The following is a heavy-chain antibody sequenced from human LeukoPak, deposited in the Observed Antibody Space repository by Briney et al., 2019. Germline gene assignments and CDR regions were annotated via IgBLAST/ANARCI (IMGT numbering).Heavy chain of an antibody. CDR2: INPSSGST. V-gene: IGHV1-46*01. D-gene: IGHD5-18*01. Sequence: ASVKVSCKASGYTFTSYYIHWVRQAPGQGLEWMGIINPSSGSTSYARKFQGRVTMTRDTSTSTVYMELSSLRSEDTAVYYCAREFAHVDTAMVFDYWGQGTLVTVSS. J-gene: IGHJ4*02. CDR1: GYTFTSYY. CDR3: AREFAHVDTAMVFDY.